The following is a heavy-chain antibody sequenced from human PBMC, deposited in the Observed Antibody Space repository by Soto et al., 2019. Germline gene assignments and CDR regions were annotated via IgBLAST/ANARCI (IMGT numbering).Heavy chain of an antibody. Sequence: QVQLVQSGAAVKKPGSSVTVSCKASGGTFSSYAISWVRQAPGQGLEWMGGLIPIFGTANYAQKFQGRVTITADESTSTAYMELSSLRSEDTDVYYCARLPRSGYYPYLDYWGQGTLVTVSS. J-gene: IGHJ4*02. D-gene: IGHD3-22*01. CDR2: LIPIFGTA. CDR3: ARLPRSGYYPYLDY. V-gene: IGHV1-69*01. CDR1: GGTFSSYA.